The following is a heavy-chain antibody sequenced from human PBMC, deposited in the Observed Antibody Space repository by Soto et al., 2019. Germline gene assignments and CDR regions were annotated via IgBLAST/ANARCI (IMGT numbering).Heavy chain of an antibody. CDR1: GGSFSGYY. J-gene: IGHJ6*02. Sequence: SETLSLTCAVYGGSFSGYYWSWIRQPPGKGLEWIGEINHSGSTNYNPSLKSRVTISVDTSKNQFSLKLSSVTAADTAVYYCARALGWSGYYGMDVWGQGTTVTVSS. CDR3: ARALGWSGYYGMDV. CDR2: INHSGST. V-gene: IGHV4-34*01. D-gene: IGHD7-27*01.